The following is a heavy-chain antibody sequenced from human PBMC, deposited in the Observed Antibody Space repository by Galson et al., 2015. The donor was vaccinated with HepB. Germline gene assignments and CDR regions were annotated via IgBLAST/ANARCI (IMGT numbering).Heavy chain of an antibody. Sequence: SLRLSCAASGFTFGDYAMSWFRQAPGKGLEWVGFIRSKAYGGTTEYAASVKGRFTISRDDSKSIAYLQMNSLKTEDTAVYYCTLILGYCSGGSCPNPNRLPTWGQGTLVTVSS. CDR2: IRSKAYGGTT. D-gene: IGHD2-15*01. V-gene: IGHV3-49*03. J-gene: IGHJ4*02. CDR1: GFTFGDYA. CDR3: TLILGYCSGGSCPNPNRLPT.